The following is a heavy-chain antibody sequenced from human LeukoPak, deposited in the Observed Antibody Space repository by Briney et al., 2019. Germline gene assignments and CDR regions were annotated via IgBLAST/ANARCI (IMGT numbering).Heavy chain of an antibody. D-gene: IGHD1-14*01. V-gene: IGHV1-2*06. J-gene: IGHJ6*02. Sequence: ASVKVSCKASGYTFTGYYMHWVRQAPGQGLEWMGRINPNSGGTNYAQKFQGRVTMTRDTSISTAYMELSSLRSEDTAVYYCARDGATAGYYYYGMDVWGQGTTVSVSS. CDR1: GYTFTGYY. CDR3: ARDGATAGYYYYGMDV. CDR2: INPNSGGT.